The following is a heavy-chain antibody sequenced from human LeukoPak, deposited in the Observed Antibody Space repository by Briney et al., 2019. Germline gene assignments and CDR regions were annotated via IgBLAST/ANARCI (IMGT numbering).Heavy chain of an antibody. V-gene: IGHV3-48*03. CDR1: GFTFSSYE. J-gene: IGHJ4*02. CDR2: ISSSGSTI. Sequence: GGSLRLSCAASGFTFSSYEMNWVRQAPGKGLEWVSYISSSGSTIHYADSVKGRFTISRDNAKKSLYLQMHSLRAEDTAFYHCARVKGEGAHFDYWGQGTLVTVSS. CDR3: ARVKGEGAHFDY. D-gene: IGHD1-26*01.